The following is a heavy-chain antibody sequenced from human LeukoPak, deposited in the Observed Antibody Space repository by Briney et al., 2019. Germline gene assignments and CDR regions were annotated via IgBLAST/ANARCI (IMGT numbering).Heavy chain of an antibody. CDR1: GFTFSSYS. CDR2: ISSSSYI. D-gene: IGHD3-22*01. CDR3: ATQTLYYYDSSGYSNGEY. Sequence: GGSLRLSCAASGFTFSSYSMTWVRQAPGKGLEWVSSISSSSYIYYADSVKGRFTISRDNAKNSLYLQMNSLGAEDTAVYYCATQTLYYYDSSGYSNGEYWGQGTLVTVSS. V-gene: IGHV3-21*01. J-gene: IGHJ4*02.